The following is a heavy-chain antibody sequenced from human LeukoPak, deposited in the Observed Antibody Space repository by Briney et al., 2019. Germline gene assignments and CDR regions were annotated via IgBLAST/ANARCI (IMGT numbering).Heavy chain of an antibody. Sequence: GGSLRLSCAASGFTFSNYAMNWVRQAPGRGLEWVSGINPSGGSTYYADSVKGRFTISRDNSKNTFYLQMNSLRAEDTAAYYCAKGGYCSSSSCYYGWFEPWGQGTLVTVSS. CDR1: GFTFSNYA. J-gene: IGHJ5*02. V-gene: IGHV3-23*01. CDR2: INPSGGST. CDR3: AKGGYCSSSSCYYGWFEP. D-gene: IGHD2-2*01.